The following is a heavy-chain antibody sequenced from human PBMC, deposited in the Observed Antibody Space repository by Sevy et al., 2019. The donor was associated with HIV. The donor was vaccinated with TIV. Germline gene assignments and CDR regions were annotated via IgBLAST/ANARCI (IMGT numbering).Heavy chain of an antibody. J-gene: IGHJ4*02. CDR2: ISGSGYLT. D-gene: IGHD7-27*01. CDR1: GFTFSSYA. Sequence: GGSLRLSCAASGFTFSSYAMSWVRQAPGKGLEWVSAISGSGYLTYYTDSVKGRFTISRDNSKNTLYLQMNSLRAEDTGVYYCAKDPLISLGADLFDSWGQGTLVTVSS. CDR3: AKDPLISLGADLFDS. V-gene: IGHV3-23*01.